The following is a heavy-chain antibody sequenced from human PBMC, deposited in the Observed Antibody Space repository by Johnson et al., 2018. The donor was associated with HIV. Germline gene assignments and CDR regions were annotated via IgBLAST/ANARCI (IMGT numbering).Heavy chain of an antibody. J-gene: IGHJ3*02. D-gene: IGHD3-22*01. CDR3: ASSLHYYDSSGYRGAFDI. V-gene: IGHV3-43D*03. CDR1: GFTFSSYW. Sequence: LVESGGVVVQPGGSLRLSCAASGFTFSSYWMSWVRQAPGKGLEWVSLISWDGGSTYYADSVKGRFTISRDNSKNSLYLQMNSLRAEDTALYYCASSLHYYDSSGYRGAFDIWGQGTIVTVSS. CDR2: ISWDGGST.